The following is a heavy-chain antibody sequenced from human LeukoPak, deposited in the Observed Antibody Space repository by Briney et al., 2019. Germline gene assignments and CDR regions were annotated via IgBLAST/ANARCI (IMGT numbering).Heavy chain of an antibody. J-gene: IGHJ4*02. CDR1: GFTFSSYA. Sequence: GGSLRLSCAASGFTFSSYAMSWVRQAPGKGLEWVSSTTGSSASTYYADSVKGRFTISRDNSKNTLYLQMNSLRAEDTAVYFCAKLDYYDTHWGQGTLVTVSS. CDR3: AKLDYYDTH. D-gene: IGHD3-22*01. V-gene: IGHV3-23*01. CDR2: TTGSSAST.